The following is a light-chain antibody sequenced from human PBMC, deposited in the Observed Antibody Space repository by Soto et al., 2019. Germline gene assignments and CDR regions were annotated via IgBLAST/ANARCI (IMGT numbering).Light chain of an antibody. Sequence: ELVLTQSPATLSLSPGGRATLSCRASQRVSSSLAWYQQRPGQAPRLLIYDASNRASGIPARFGGSGSGTDFTLTITRLESADSAVYYCQQGSSWPWTFGGGTKVEI. CDR1: QRVSSS. CDR2: DAS. V-gene: IGKV3-11*01. J-gene: IGKJ4*01. CDR3: QQGSSWPWT.